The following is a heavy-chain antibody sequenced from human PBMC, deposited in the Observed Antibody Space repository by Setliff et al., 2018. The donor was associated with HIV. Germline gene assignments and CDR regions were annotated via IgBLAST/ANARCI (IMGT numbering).Heavy chain of an antibody. CDR1: GGTFTSYA. Sequence: ASVKVSCKASGGTFTSYAFNWVRQAPGQRLEWMGEIMPIFGVTKYAQKFQGRLSISTGVSTRTAYMELTSLTSEDTAVYFCATRLSGYTSYYFDQWGQGTLVTVSS. J-gene: IGHJ4*02. CDR3: ATRLSGYTSYYFDQ. CDR2: IMPIFGVT. V-gene: IGHV1-69*05. D-gene: IGHD5-12*01.